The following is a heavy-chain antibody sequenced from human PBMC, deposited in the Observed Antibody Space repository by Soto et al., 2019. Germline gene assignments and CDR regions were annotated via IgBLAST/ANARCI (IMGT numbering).Heavy chain of an antibody. CDR2: MNPNSGNT. CDR1: GYTFTSYD. V-gene: IGHV1-8*01. J-gene: IGHJ4*02. D-gene: IGHD3-22*01. Sequence: ASVKVSCKASGYTFTSYDINWVRQATGQGLEWMGWMNPNSGNTGYAQKFQGRVTMTRNTSISTAYMELSSLRSEDTAVYYCARGFHRGYYDSSGAHFDYWGQGTLVTVSS. CDR3: ARGFHRGYYDSSGAHFDY.